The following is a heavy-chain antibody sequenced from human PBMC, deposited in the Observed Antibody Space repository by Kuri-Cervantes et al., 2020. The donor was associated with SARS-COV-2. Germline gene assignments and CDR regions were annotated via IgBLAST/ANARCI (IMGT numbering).Heavy chain of an antibody. V-gene: IGHV3-23*01. J-gene: IGHJ4*02. CDR2: ISGSGGST. D-gene: IGHD3-3*01. Sequence: GGSLRLSCAASGFTFSSYAMSWVRQAPGKGLEWVSAISGSGGSTYYADSVKGRFTISRDNSKNTLYLQMNSLRAEDTAVYYCTRDDFWSGYLDYWGQGTLVTVSS. CDR3: TRDDFWSGYLDY. CDR1: GFTFSSYA.